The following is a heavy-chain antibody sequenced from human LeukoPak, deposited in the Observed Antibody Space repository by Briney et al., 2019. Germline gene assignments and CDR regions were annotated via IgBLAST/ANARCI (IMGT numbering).Heavy chain of an antibody. CDR2: INHSGST. Sequence: SETLSLTCAVYGGSFSSYYWSWIRQPPGKGLEWIGEINHSGSTNYNPSLKSRVTISVDTSKNQFSLKLSSVTAADTAVYYCARGVTKVISGLHWFDPWGQGTLVTVSS. D-gene: IGHD4-17*01. CDR1: GGSFSSYY. J-gene: IGHJ5*02. CDR3: ARGVTKVISGLHWFDP. V-gene: IGHV4-34*01.